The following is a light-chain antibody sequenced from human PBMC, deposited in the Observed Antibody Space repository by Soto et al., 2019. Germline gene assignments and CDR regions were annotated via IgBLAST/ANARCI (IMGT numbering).Light chain of an antibody. V-gene: IGKV3-20*01. CDR1: QPVSSNF. J-gene: IGKJ5*01. CDR2: GVS. CDR3: QQYANSPIT. Sequence: VLPPSPGTLSLSPVESATLSCRASQPVSSNFLAWYQQKPGQAPRLLIYGVSSRASGIPDRFFGSGSGTDFTLTINRLEPEDFAVYYCQQYANSPITVGQGTRLEI.